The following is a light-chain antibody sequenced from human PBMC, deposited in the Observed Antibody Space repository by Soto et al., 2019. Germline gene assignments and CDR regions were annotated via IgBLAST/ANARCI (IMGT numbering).Light chain of an antibody. V-gene: IGLV2-14*03. CDR3: SSYTPTSSYV. Sequence: SVLTQPASLSGAPGQSITISSPGNNRDVGHYKYFSWVQQHPGKTPQTMISSFPNRPSGVFYCFSCSQSGNTASLSISWPQTEAEADNYCSSYTPTSSYVFGTGTRVTAL. J-gene: IGLJ1*01. CDR1: NRDVGHYKY. CDR2: SFP.